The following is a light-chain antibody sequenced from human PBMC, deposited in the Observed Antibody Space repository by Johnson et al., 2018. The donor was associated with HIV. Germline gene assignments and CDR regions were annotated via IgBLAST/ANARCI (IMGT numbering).Light chain of an antibody. CDR3: GTWDSSLSAFV. CDR2: ENN. V-gene: IGLV1-51*02. Sequence: QSVLTQPPSVSAAPGQKVTISCSGSSSNIGNNYVSWYQQIPGTAPKLLIYENNKRPSGIPDRFSGSKSGTSATLGITGLQTGDEAEYYYGTWDSSLSAFVFGTGTKVTVL. CDR1: SSNIGNNY. J-gene: IGLJ1*01.